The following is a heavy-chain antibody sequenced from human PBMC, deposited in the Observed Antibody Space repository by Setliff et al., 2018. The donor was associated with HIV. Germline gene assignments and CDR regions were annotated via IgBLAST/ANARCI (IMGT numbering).Heavy chain of an antibody. CDR3: ARDLGTGDYFDY. D-gene: IGHD3-10*01. Sequence: PSETLSLTCAVSGYSISSGYYWGWIRQPPGKGLEWIGSIYHGGTTYYNPSLRSRVTISVDTSKNQFSLKLSSVTAADTAVYYCARDLGTGDYFDYWGQGALVTVSS. V-gene: IGHV4-38-2*02. CDR1: GYSISSGYY. CDR2: IYHGGTT. J-gene: IGHJ4*02.